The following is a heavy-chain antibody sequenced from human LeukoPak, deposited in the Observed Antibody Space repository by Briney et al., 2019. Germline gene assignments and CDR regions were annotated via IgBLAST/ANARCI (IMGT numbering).Heavy chain of an antibody. V-gene: IGHV1-24*01. D-gene: IGHD3-9*01. Sequence: ASVKVSCKVSGYTLTELSMHWVRQAPGKGLEWMGGFDPEDGETIYAQKFQGRVTMTEDTSTDTAYMELSSLRSEDTAVYYCATFRLAVWEKNRDILTGRSQPVALDYWGQGTLVTVSS. CDR3: ATFRLAVWEKNRDILTGRSQPVALDY. CDR2: FDPEDGET. CDR1: GYTLTELS. J-gene: IGHJ4*02.